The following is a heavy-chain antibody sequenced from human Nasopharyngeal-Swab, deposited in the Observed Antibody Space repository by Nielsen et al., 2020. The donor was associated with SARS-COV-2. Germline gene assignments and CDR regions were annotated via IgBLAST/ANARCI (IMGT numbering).Heavy chain of an antibody. CDR1: GYTFTSYA. CDR2: MNPNSGNT. CDR3: ARFHRRITIFGVVLDFYYGMDV. J-gene: IGHJ6*02. D-gene: IGHD3-3*01. Sequence: ASVKVSCKASGYTFTSYAMNWVRQAPGQGLEWMGWMNPNSGNTGYAQKFQGRVTMTRNTSISTAYMELSSLRSEDTAVYYCARFHRRITIFGVVLDFYYGMDVWGQGTTVTVSS. V-gene: IGHV1-8*01.